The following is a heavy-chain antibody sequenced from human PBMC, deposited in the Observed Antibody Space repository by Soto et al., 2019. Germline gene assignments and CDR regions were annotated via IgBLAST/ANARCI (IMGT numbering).Heavy chain of an antibody. Sequence: GGSLRLSCAASGFTSSSYDMSWVRQAPGKGLEWVSTILVDGRTFYVDSVKGRFTISRDNSRNTVYLQMNSLTAGDTALYYCAKATATGGGAFDFCGQGTVVTVS. V-gene: IGHV3-23*01. D-gene: IGHD2-8*02. CDR2: ILVDGRT. CDR3: AKATATGGGAFDF. CDR1: GFTSSSYD. J-gene: IGHJ3*01.